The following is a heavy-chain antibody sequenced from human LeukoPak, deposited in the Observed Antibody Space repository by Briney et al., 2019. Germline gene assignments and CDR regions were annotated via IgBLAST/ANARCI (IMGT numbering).Heavy chain of an antibody. CDR1: GYTFTSYD. Sequence: ASVKVSCKASGYTFTSYDINWVRQATGQGLEWMGWMNPNSGNTGYAQKFQGRVTIPRNTSISTAYMELSSLRSEDTAVYYCARPHARGQDAFDIWGQGTMVTVSS. CDR2: MNPNSGNT. CDR3: ARPHARGQDAFDI. V-gene: IGHV1-8*03. J-gene: IGHJ3*02.